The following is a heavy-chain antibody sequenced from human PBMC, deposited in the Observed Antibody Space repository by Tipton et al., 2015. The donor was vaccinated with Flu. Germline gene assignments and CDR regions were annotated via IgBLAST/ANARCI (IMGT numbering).Heavy chain of an antibody. D-gene: IGHD1-26*01. CDR1: GFTFSSYE. Sequence: SLRLSCAASGFTFSSYEMNWVRQAPGKGLEWVSFISSSGSSIYYADSLKGRFTISRDNAKNSLYLQMNSQRAEDTAVYYCARDPDSGVGRYFDPWGQGTLVTVSS. V-gene: IGHV3-48*03. CDR3: ARDPDSGVGRYFDP. CDR2: ISSSGSSI. J-gene: IGHJ5*02.